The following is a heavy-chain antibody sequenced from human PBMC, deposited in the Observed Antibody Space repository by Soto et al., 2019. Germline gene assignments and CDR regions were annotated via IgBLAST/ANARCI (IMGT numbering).Heavy chain of an antibody. V-gene: IGHV1-69*05. D-gene: IGHD3-3*01. CDR1: GGTFSSYA. Sequence: SVKVSCKTSGGTFSSYAISWVRQAPGQGLEWMGGIVPIVDTSTYAQKFQGRVTMTTDTSTSTAYMELRSLRSDDTAVYYCAREKSGYYDYWGQGTLVTVSS. CDR2: IVPIVDTS. J-gene: IGHJ4*02. CDR3: AREKSGYYDY.